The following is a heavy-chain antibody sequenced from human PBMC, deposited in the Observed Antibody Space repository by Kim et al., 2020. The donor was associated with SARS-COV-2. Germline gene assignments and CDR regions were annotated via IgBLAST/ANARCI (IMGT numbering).Heavy chain of an antibody. D-gene: IGHD2-2*01. Sequence: GGSLRLSCAASGFTFSSSAMHWVRQASGKGLEWVGRIRSKASNYATAYAASVRCSITIARDESKNTAYLHMNSLETTDTTYYYCTRLCSSTSCLWGQGT. CDR3: TRLCSSTSCL. V-gene: IGHV3-73*01. CDR2: IRSKASNYAT. J-gene: IGHJ4*02. CDR1: GFTFSSSA.